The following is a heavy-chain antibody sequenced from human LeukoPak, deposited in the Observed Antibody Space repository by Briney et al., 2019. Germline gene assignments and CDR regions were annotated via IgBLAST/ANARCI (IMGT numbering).Heavy chain of an antibody. J-gene: IGHJ3*02. D-gene: IGHD3-9*01. CDR1: GFNFSSYS. CDR3: ASSYYDILTGYDAFDI. CDR2: ISSSSSYI. Sequence: GRSLRLSCTASGFNFSSYSMNWVRQAPGKGLEWVSSISSSSSYIYYADSVKGRFTISRDNAKNSLYLQMNSLRAEDTAVYYCASSYYDILTGYDAFDIWGQGTMVTVSS. V-gene: IGHV3-21*01.